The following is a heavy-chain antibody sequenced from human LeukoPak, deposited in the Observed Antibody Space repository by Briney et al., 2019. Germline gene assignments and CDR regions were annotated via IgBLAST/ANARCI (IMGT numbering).Heavy chain of an antibody. V-gene: IGHV4-38-2*02. CDR1: GYSISSGYY. J-gene: IGHJ4*02. CDR3: ASRYYDSSGYQRLFDY. CDR2: IYHSGST. D-gene: IGHD3-22*01. Sequence: SETLSLTCTVSGYSISSGYYWGWIRQPPGKGLEWIGSIYHSGSTYYNPSLKSRVTISVDTSKNQFSLKLSSVTAADTAVYYCASRYYDSSGYQRLFDYWGQGTLVTVSS.